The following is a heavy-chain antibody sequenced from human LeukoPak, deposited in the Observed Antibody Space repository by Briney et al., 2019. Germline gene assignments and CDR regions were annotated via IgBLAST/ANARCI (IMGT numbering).Heavy chain of an antibody. V-gene: IGHV1-8*03. J-gene: IGHJ3*02. CDR3: ARRGYSGYDDAFDI. Sequence: GASVKVSCKASGYTFTGYYMHWVRQAPGQGLEWMGWINPNSGNTGYAQKFQGRVTITRNTSISTAYMELSSLRSEDTAVYYCARRGYSGYDDAFDIWGQGTMVTVSS. CDR2: INPNSGNT. D-gene: IGHD5-12*01. CDR1: GYTFTGYY.